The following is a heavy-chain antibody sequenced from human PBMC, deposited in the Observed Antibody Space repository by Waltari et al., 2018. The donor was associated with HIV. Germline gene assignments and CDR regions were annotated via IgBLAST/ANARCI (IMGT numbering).Heavy chain of an antibody. CDR3: ARGPYDNSGYPFDY. J-gene: IGHJ4*02. D-gene: IGHD3-22*01. CDR2: IFPGDPEI. Sequence: EVQLVQSGAEVKKPGESLKISCKGSGYNFARYWIGWVRQMPGKGLEWMGIIFPGDPEIRYSPSFRGQVTISADKSISTAYLEWSSLKASDSAMYYCARGPYDNSGYPFDYWGQGTLVTVSA. V-gene: IGHV5-51*03. CDR1: GYNFARYW.